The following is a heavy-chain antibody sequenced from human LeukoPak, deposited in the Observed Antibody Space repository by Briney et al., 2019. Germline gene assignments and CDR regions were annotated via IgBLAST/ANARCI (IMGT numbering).Heavy chain of an antibody. V-gene: IGHV1-2*02. D-gene: IGHD3-22*01. CDR1: GYTFTGYY. CDR3: ARDHDSSGYRDY. J-gene: IGHJ4*02. Sequence: ASVKVSCKASGYTFTGYYIHWVRQAPGQGLEWMGWINPNSGGTNYAQKFQGRVTMTRDTSISTAYMELSRLRSDDTAVYYCARDHDSSGYRDYWGQGTLVTVSS. CDR2: INPNSGGT.